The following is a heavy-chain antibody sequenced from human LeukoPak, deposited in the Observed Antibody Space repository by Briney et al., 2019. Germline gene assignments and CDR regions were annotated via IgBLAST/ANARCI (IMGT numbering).Heavy chain of an antibody. Sequence: SETLSLTCTVSGGSITSYYWSWIRQPPGKGLEWIGYIYYSGTTNYNPSLKSRVTISIDTSKNQFSLQLSSVTAADTAVYYCARGRDSSGYRPYYFDYWGQGTLVTVSS. V-gene: IGHV4-59*01. CDR1: GGSITSYY. CDR3: ARGRDSSGYRPYYFDY. J-gene: IGHJ4*02. D-gene: IGHD3-22*01. CDR2: IYYSGTT.